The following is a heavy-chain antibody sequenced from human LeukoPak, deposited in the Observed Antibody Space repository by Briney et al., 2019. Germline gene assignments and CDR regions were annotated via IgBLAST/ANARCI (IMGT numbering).Heavy chain of an antibody. Sequence: PGGSLRLSCAASGFTLSTYWMTWVRQAPGKGLEWVANIKQDGSEKYYVDSVRGRFTISRDSAKKLLYLQMNSLRVEDTAVYYCARDRGSSGRLGRFDNWGQGTLVTVSP. CDR2: IKQDGSEK. CDR1: GFTLSTYW. V-gene: IGHV3-7*01. CDR3: ARDRGSSGRLGRFDN. D-gene: IGHD6-19*01. J-gene: IGHJ4*02.